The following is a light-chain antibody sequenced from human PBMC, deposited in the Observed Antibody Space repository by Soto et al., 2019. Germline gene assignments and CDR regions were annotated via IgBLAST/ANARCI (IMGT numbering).Light chain of an antibody. J-gene: IGKJ3*01. CDR3: QQTYSTPVFT. CDR1: QNINNY. Sequence: DIKVTQSPTSLSASEGDRVTITCRASQNINNYLSWYQHKPGKAPKLLMYAASNLQSGVPSRFSGSGSGTDFTLTISGLQPEDSATYYCQQTYSTPVFTFGPGTKVDVK. CDR2: AAS. V-gene: IGKV1-39*01.